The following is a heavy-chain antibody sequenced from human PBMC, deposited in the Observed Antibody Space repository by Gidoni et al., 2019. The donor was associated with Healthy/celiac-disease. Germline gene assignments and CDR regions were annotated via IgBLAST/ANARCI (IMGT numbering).Heavy chain of an antibody. D-gene: IGHD3-16*01. Sequence: EVQLVESGGGLVQPGRSLRLSCAASGFTFDDYAMHWVRQAPGKGLEWVSGISWNSGSIGYADSVKGRFTISRDNAKNSLYLQMNSLRAEDTALYYCAKDATHTLGANGMDVWGQGTTVTVSS. CDR1: GFTFDDYA. CDR2: ISWNSGSI. CDR3: AKDATHTLGANGMDV. V-gene: IGHV3-9*01. J-gene: IGHJ6*02.